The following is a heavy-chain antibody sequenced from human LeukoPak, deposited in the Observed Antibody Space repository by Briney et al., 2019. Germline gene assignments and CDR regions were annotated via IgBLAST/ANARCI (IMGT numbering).Heavy chain of an antibody. CDR2: IYYSGST. D-gene: IGHD3-9*01. CDR1: GGSISSGDYY. CDR3: ARGGYDILTGYSDAFDI. J-gene: IGHJ3*02. V-gene: IGHV4-30-4*01. Sequence: PSQTLSLTCTVSGGSISSGDYYWSWIRQPPGKSLEWIGYIYYSGSTYYNPSLKSRVTISVDTSKNQFSLKLSSVTAADTAVYYCARGGYDILTGYSDAFDIWGQGTMVTVSS.